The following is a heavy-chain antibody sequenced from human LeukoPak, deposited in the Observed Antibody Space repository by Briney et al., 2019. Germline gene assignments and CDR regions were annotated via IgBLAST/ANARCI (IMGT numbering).Heavy chain of an antibody. D-gene: IGHD5-18*01. CDR2: MNPNSGNT. CDR1: GYTFTSYD. V-gene: IGHV1-8*01. J-gene: IGHJ6*03. CDR3: ARGDTSSNYYYYYMDV. Sequence: GASVKVSCKASGYTFTSYDINWVRQATGQGLEWMGWMNPNSGNTGYAQKFQGRVTMTRNTSISTAYMELSSLRSEDTAVYYCARGDTSSNYYYYYMDVWGKGTTVTISS.